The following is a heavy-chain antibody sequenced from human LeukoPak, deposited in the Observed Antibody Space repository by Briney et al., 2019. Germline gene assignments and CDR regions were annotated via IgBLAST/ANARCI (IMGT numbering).Heavy chain of an antibody. D-gene: IGHD2-15*01. CDR3: AKGTLGQCSAGGCYPFDF. V-gene: IGHV3-23*01. Sequence: PGGSLRLSCVGSGFIFIINARGWSRNAQGRGLKGFWDPISGGARTTYTHSVRGRFTISRDNSRNTLYLQMNSLRVEDTALYYCAKGTLGQCSAGGCYPFDFWGQGTLVTVSS. J-gene: IGHJ4*02. CDR1: GFIFIINA. CDR2: PISGGART.